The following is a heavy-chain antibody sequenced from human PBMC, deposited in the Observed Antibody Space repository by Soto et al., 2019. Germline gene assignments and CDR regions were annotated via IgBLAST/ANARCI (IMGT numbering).Heavy chain of an antibody. Sequence: GGSLRLSCAASGFTFSSYGLHWVRQAPGKGLEWVAVISYDGSNKYYADSVKGRFTISRDNSKNTLYRQMNSRRAEDTAVYYCAKDRKYLLLFKAYYMDDWGKGTTVTVSS. CDR1: GFTFSSYG. V-gene: IGHV3-30*18. J-gene: IGHJ6*03. CDR3: AKDRKYLLLFKAYYMDD. D-gene: IGHD2-2*01. CDR2: ISYDGSNK.